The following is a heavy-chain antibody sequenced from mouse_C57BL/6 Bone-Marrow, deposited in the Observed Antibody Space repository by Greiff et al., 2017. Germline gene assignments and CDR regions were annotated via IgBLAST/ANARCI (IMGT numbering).Heavy chain of an antibody. CDR1: GFSLTSYG. CDR2: IWSGGST. D-gene: IGHD1-1*02. J-gene: IGHJ1*03. V-gene: IGHV2-5*01. Sequence: QVQLQQSGPGLVQPSPTLSITCTVSGFSLTSYGVHWVRQSPGEGLEWLGVIWSGGSTDYNAAFMSRLSITKDNSKSQVYFKMISLQADDTAVYYCAKNGGAWYFDVWGTGTTVTVSS. CDR3: AKNGGAWYFDV.